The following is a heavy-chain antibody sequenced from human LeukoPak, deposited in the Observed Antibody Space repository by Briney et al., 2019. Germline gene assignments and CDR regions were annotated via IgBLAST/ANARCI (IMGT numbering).Heavy chain of an antibody. CDR2: MNHSGST. J-gene: IGHJ4*02. CDR1: GGSFSGYC. CDR3: ARGEYYDYVWGSYRSVDY. V-gene: IGHV4-34*01. Sequence: PSETLSLTCAVYGGSFSGYCWSWIRQSPGKGLEWIGEMNHSGSTNYNPSLKSRVTISVDTSKNQFSLKLSSVTAADTAVYYCARGEYYDYVWGSYRSVDYWGQGTLVTVSS. D-gene: IGHD3-16*02.